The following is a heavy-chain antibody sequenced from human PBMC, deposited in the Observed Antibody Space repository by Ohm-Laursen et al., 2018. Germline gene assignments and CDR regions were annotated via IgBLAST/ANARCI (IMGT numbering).Heavy chain of an antibody. V-gene: IGHV6-1*01. CDR3: ARGRVYGISRPFDY. D-gene: IGHD6-13*01. CDR1: GDSVSSNSAA. Sequence: PSQTLSLTCVISGDSVSSNSAAWNWIRQSPSRGLEWLGRTYYGSKWYNDYAVSVKSRITINPDTSKNQFSLQLNSVTPEDTAVYYCARGRVYGISRPFDYWGQGTLVTVSS. J-gene: IGHJ4*02. CDR2: TYYGSKWYN.